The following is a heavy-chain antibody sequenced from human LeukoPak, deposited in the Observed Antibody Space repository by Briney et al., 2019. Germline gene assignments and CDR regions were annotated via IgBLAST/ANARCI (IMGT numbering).Heavy chain of an antibody. V-gene: IGHV3-21*01. CDR2: ISSRSRHV. CDR3: ARDGYYHSSGAFDY. D-gene: IGHD3-22*01. J-gene: IGHJ4*02. CDR1: AFSFSDYS. Sequence: GGSLRLSCAASAFSFSDYSMNWVRQAPGKGLEWVSSISSRSRHVYYADSVKGRFTISRDNAKNSLYLQMNSLRAEDTAVYYCARDGYYHSSGAFDYWGQGTLVTVSS.